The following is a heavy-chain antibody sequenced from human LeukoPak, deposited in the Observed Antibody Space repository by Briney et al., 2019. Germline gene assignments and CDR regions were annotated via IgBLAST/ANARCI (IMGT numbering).Heavy chain of an antibody. CDR3: ASPGRDAFDI. Sequence: DSMKVSCKASGYALTGYCMHWVRQAPRQKLEWMGIINPSGGSTSYAQKFQGRVTMTRDTSTSTVYMELSSLRSEDTVVYYCASPGRDAFDIWGQGTMVTVSS. D-gene: IGHD1-14*01. J-gene: IGHJ3*02. V-gene: IGHV1-46*01. CDR1: GYALTGYC. CDR2: INPSGGST.